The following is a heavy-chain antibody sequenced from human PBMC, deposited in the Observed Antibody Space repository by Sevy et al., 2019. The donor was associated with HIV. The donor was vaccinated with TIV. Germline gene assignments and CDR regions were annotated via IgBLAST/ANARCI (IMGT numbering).Heavy chain of an antibody. V-gene: IGHV4-59*11. CDR1: GGSISDHY. CDR2: IHYFGSA. J-gene: IGHJ6*02. Sequence: SETLSLTCTVSGGSISDHYWNWIRQPPGKGLEWIGQIHYFGSANYNPSLKSRVTISLDTSNNRFSLKLSSVNAADTAVYYCARDTSEYSSGWYPYYNYYGLDVWGQGTTVTVSS. D-gene: IGHD6-19*01. CDR3: ARDTSEYSSGWYPYYNYYGLDV.